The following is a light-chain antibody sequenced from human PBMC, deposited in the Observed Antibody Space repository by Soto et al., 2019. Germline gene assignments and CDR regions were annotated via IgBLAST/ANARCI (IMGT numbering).Light chain of an antibody. CDR2: SAS. CDR3: QQLNTYPVT. Sequence: DMQMTQSRSSLSGSERDRVTITWRASHSISRYLNWYQQRPGKAPNLLIYSASSLQSGVPSRFSGSGSGTDFTLTISSLQPEDFATYSCQQLNTYPVTFGGGTKADI. CDR1: HSISRY. J-gene: IGKJ4*01. V-gene: IGKV1-39*01.